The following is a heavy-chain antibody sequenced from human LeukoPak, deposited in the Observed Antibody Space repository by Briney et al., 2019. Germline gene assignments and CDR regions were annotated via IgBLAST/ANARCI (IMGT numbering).Heavy chain of an antibody. CDR1: GYSFTSYW. Sequence: GESLQISCKGSGYSFTSYWIAWVRQLPGKGLEWMGIIYPANSDTRYSPSFQGQVTISADKSISTAYLQWSSLKASDTAMYYCARAPYRPPGYSSVWYWLDYWGQGTLVTVSA. V-gene: IGHV5-51*01. D-gene: IGHD6-19*01. CDR3: ARAPYRPPGYSSVWYWLDY. J-gene: IGHJ4*02. CDR2: IYPANSDT.